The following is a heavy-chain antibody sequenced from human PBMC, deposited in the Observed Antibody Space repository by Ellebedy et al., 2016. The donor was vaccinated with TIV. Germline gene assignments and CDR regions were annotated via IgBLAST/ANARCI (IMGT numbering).Heavy chain of an antibody. CDR2: INHSGST. V-gene: IGHV4-34*01. CDR3: ARRIAARLSPPWYYYMDV. CDR1: GGSFSGYY. Sequence: SETLSLTXAVYGGSFSGYYWSWIRQPPGKGLEWIGEINHSGSTNYNPSLKSRVTISVDTSKNQFSLKLSSVTAADTAVYYCARRIAARLSPPWYYYMDVWGKGTTVTVSS. J-gene: IGHJ6*03. D-gene: IGHD6-6*01.